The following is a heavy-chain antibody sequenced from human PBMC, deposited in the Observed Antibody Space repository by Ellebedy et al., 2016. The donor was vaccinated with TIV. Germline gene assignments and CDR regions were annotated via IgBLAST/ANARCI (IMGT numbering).Heavy chain of an antibody. CDR3: ARVVVTPYWYFDL. V-gene: IGHV1-69*04. CDR2: IIPILGIA. J-gene: IGHJ2*01. D-gene: IGHD2-21*01. Sequence: ASVKVSCKASGGTFSSYAISWVRQAPGQGLEWMGRIIPILGIANYAQKFQGRVTITADKSASTAYMELSSLRSEDTAVYYCARVVVTPYWYFDLWGRGTLVTVSS. CDR1: GGTFSSYA.